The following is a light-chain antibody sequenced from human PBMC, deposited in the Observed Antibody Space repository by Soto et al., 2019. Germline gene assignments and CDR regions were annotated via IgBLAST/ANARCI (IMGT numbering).Light chain of an antibody. CDR3: QQHASSPFT. Sequence: EIVLTQSPGTLSLSPGERATLSCRASRSVTSNYLGWYQQKPGQAPRLLIYGASSRATGIPDRFSGSGSGTDFTLTVSRLEPEEFALYYCQQHASSPFTFGQGTKLEI. CDR2: GAS. V-gene: IGKV3-20*01. CDR1: RSVTSNY. J-gene: IGKJ2*01.